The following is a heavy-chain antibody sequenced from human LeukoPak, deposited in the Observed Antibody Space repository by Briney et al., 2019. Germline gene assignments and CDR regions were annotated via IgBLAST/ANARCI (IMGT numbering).Heavy chain of an antibody. J-gene: IGHJ5*02. V-gene: IGHV4-38-2*02. CDR2: IFHRGST. CDR1: GFSISSDYF. CDR3: ARARGATYRGYFDT. D-gene: IGHD4/OR15-4a*01. Sequence: SETLSLTCSVSGFSISSDYFWGWIRQPPGKGLEWIGIIFHRGSTYYSPSLQSRVTISVDTSKNQFSLKLSSVTATDTAVYYCARARGATYRGYFDTWGQGTLVTVSS.